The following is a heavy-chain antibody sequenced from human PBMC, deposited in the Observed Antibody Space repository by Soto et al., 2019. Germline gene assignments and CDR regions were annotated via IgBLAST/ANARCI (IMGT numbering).Heavy chain of an antibody. CDR1: GFSFSSYG. CDR3: ARDQGDG. D-gene: IGHD2-21*02. V-gene: IGHV3-33*01. CDR2: IWYDGSDK. Sequence: VGSLRLSCAASGFSFSSYGMHWVRQAPGKGLEWLAVIWYDGSDKYYADSVKGRFTISRDNSKNTLYLQMNSLRAEDTAVYYCARDQGDGWGQGTLVTVSS. J-gene: IGHJ4*02.